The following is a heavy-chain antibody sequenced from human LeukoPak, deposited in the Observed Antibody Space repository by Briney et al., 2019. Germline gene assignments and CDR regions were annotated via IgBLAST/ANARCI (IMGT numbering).Heavy chain of an antibody. V-gene: IGHV1-2*02. CDR1: GYTFTGYY. CDR2: INPNSGGT. Sequence: ASVKVSCKASGYTFTGYYMHWVRQAPGQGLEWMGWINPNSGGTNYAQKFQGRVTMTRDTSISTAYMELSRLRSDDTAVYYCATGVLRYFDWLFPLDYWGQGTLVTVSS. D-gene: IGHD3-9*01. J-gene: IGHJ4*02. CDR3: ATGVLRYFDWLFPLDY.